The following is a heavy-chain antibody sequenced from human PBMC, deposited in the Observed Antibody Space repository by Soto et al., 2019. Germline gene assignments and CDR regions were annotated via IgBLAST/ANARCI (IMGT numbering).Heavy chain of an antibody. J-gene: IGHJ4*02. Sequence: VGSLRLSCVSSVFTFSSYAMHCVRHSPGKCLEWVSLISSDGGKTLYADSVKGRFTISRDNFRDTLYLEMSGLRPEDTALYYCVRDSLPAATYYFDYWGRGTQVTVSS. V-gene: IGHV3-30*15. D-gene: IGHD6-13*01. CDR2: ISSDGGKT. CDR1: VFTFSSYA. CDR3: VRDSLPAATYYFDY.